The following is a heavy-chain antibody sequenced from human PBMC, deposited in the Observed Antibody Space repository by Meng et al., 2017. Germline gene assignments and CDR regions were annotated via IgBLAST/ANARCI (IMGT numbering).Heavy chain of an antibody. D-gene: IGHD1-26*01. V-gene: IGHV1-69*02. CDR3: ARGTAGELLFA. J-gene: IGHJ4*02. CDR2: IIPILGIA. Sequence: SVKVSCKASGGTFSSYTISWVRQAPGQGLEWMGRIIPILGIANYAQKFQGRVTITADKSTSTAYMELSSLRSEDTAVYYRARGTAGELLFAWGQGTLVTVSS. CDR1: GGTFSSYT.